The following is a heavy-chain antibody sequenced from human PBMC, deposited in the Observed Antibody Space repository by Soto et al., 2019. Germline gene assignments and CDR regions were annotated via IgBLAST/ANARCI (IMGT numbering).Heavy chain of an antibody. CDR1: GFTFSSYS. D-gene: IGHD7-27*01. J-gene: IGHJ6*03. V-gene: IGHV3-21*06. Sequence: EVQMVECGGGLVKPGGSLRLSYAASGFTFSSYSMNWVSQAPGNGMEWVSSISSSSSYIYCADSVKGRFTISRDNAKNSLYLQMNRLRAKDTDVNYCARCVERSVTNSIYYYYYMDFWGKGTTVIVSS. CDR2: ISSSSSYI. CDR3: ARCVERSVTNSIYYYYYMDF.